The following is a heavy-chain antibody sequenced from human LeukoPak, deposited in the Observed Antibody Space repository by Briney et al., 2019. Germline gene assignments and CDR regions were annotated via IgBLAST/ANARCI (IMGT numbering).Heavy chain of an antibody. D-gene: IGHD3-22*01. Sequence: GGSLRLSCAASGSTFSSYEMNWVRQAPGKGLEWVSGISWNSGSIGYADSVKGRFTISRDNAKNSLYLQMNSLRAEDTALYYCAKGSRASSGYYYAVDYWGQGTLVTVSS. CDR2: ISWNSGSI. V-gene: IGHV3-9*01. CDR3: AKGSRASSGYYYAVDY. CDR1: GSTFSSYE. J-gene: IGHJ4*02.